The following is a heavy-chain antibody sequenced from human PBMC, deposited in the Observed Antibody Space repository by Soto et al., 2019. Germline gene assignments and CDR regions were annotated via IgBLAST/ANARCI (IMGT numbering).Heavy chain of an antibody. J-gene: IGHJ4*02. V-gene: IGHV1-46*03. Sequence: QVQLVQSGAEVKKPGASVKVSCKASGYTFTSYYMHWVRQAPGQGLEWMGIINPSGGSTSYAQKFQGRVTMTRYTSTSTVYMELSSLRSEDTAVYYCTLGFGELLWPSLFAYWGQGPLVTVSS. CDR2: INPSGGST. D-gene: IGHD3-10*01. CDR3: TLGFGELLWPSLFAY. CDR1: GYTFTSYY.